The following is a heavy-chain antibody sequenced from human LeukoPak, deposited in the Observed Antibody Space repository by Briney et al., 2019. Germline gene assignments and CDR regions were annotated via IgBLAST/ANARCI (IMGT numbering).Heavy chain of an antibody. V-gene: IGHV4-30-2*01. J-gene: IGHJ3*02. CDR2: IYHSGST. CDR1: GGSISSGGYS. Sequence: SETLSLTCAVSGGSISSGGYSWSWIRQPPGKGLEWIGYIYHSGSTYYNPSLKSRVTISVDRSKNQFSLKLSSVTAADTAVYYCARASEGYYGSRDAFDIWGQGTMVTVSS. D-gene: IGHD3-10*01. CDR3: ARASEGYYGSRDAFDI.